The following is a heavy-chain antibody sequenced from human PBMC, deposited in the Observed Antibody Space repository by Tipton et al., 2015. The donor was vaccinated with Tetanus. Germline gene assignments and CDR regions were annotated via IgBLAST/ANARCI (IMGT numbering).Heavy chain of an antibody. CDR2: IYPGDSDT. D-gene: IGHD3-9*01. CDR1: GYRFSSYW. CDR3: AKGDPGNFDS. J-gene: IGHJ4*02. V-gene: IGHV5-51*01. Sequence: QLVQSGAEVKEAGESLRISCKASGYRFSSYWIAWARQMPGKGLEWVGLIYPGDSDTKISPSFRGQVTFSVDKSITTAYLQWSSLKASDTAIYYCAKGDPGNFDSWGQGTQVIVSS.